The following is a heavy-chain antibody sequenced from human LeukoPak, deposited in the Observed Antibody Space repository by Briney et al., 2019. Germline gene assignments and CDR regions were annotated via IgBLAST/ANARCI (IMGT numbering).Heavy chain of an antibody. CDR3: ARRERLGYSYGRGTFDI. CDR1: GFTFSTYA. V-gene: IGHV3-66*01. CDR2: INSGGST. J-gene: IGHJ3*02. Sequence: GGSLRLSCAVSGFTFSTYAMHWVRQAPGKGLEWVSFINSGGSTYYADSVKGRFTISRDNSKNTLYLQMNSLRAEDTAVYYCARRERLGYSYGRGTFDIWGQGTMVTVSS. D-gene: IGHD5-18*01.